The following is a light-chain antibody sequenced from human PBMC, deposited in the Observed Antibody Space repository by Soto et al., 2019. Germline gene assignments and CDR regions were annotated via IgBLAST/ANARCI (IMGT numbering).Light chain of an antibody. J-gene: IGKJ1*01. CDR1: QSISSW. CDR3: QQYNSYSGT. CDR2: DAS. V-gene: IGKV1-5*01. Sequence: DIQMTQSPSTLSASVGDRVTITCRASQSISSWLAWYQQKPGKAPKVLIYDASSLVSGVPSRFSGSGSGTEFTLTISSLQPDDLATYYCQQYNSYSGTVGQGTKVEIK.